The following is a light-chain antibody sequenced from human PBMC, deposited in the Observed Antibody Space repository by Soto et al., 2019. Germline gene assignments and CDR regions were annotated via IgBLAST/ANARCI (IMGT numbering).Light chain of an antibody. Sequence: QSALTQPASVSGSPGQSITISCTGTSSDVGGYNYVSWYQQHPGKAPKLMIYDVSNRPSGVSNRFSGSKSGNTASLTISGIQAEDEADYYCSSYTRSSTLDVVFGGGTKLTVL. J-gene: IGLJ2*01. CDR1: SSDVGGYNY. V-gene: IGLV2-14*01. CDR2: DVS. CDR3: SSYTRSSTLDVV.